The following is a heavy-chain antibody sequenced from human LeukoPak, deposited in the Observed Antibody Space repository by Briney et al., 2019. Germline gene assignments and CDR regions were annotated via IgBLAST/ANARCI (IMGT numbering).Heavy chain of an antibody. CDR1: GFTFSSYS. V-gene: IGHV3-21*05. J-gene: IGHJ4*02. CDR2: ISSSSSYT. Sequence: PGGSLRLSCAASGFTFSSYSMNWVRQAPGKGLEWVSYISSSSSYTNYADSVKGRFTISRDNAKNSLYLQMNSLRAEDTAVYYCARTAAAAFGYWGQGTLVTVSS. D-gene: IGHD6-13*01. CDR3: ARTAAAAFGY.